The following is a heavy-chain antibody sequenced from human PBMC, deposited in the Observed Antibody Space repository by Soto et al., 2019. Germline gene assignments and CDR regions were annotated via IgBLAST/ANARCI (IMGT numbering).Heavy chain of an antibody. CDR2: IYYSGST. J-gene: IGHJ4*02. Sequence: SETLSLTCTVSGGSISSYYWSWIRQPPGKGLEWIGYIYYSGSTNYNPSLKSRVTISVDTSKNQFSLKLSSVTAADTAVYYCARAIRGQLEDYFDYWGQGTLVTVSS. D-gene: IGHD1-1*01. CDR1: GGSISSYY. CDR3: ARAIRGQLEDYFDY. V-gene: IGHV4-59*01.